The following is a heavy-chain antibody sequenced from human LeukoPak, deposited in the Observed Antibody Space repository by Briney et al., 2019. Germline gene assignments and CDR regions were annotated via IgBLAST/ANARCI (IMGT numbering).Heavy chain of an antibody. CDR1: GYTFTSYG. D-gene: IGHD3-22*01. V-gene: IGHV1-18*01. CDR2: ISAYNGNT. CDR3: ARTLRIAAYYYDSSGYSDFDY. Sequence: ASVKVSCKASGYTFTSYGISWVRQAPGQGLEWMGWISAYNGNTNYAQKLQGRVTMTTDTSTSTAYMELRSPRSDDTAVYYCARTLRIAAYYYDSSGYSDFDYWGQGTLVTVSS. J-gene: IGHJ4*02.